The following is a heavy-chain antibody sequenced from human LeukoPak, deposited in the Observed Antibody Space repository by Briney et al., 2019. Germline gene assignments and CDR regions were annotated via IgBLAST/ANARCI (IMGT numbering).Heavy chain of an antibody. V-gene: IGHV3-23*01. Sequence: PGRSLRLSCAASGFTFSSYAMHWVRQAPGKGLEWVSAISGSGGSTYYADSVKGRFTISRDNSKNTLYLQMNSLRAEDTAVYYCAKEGRWLQLRRGYFDYWGQETLVTVSS. J-gene: IGHJ4*02. D-gene: IGHD5-24*01. CDR3: AKEGRWLQLRRGYFDY. CDR1: GFTFSSYA. CDR2: ISGSGGST.